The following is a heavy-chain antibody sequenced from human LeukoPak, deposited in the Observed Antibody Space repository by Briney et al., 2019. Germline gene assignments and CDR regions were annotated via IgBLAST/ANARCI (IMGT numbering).Heavy chain of an antibody. V-gene: IGHV4-4*07. Sequence: SETLSLTCTVSGGSISSYYCSWIRQPAGRGLEWIGRIYISGSTNYNPSLKSRLTMSVDTSKNQFSLKLTSVTAADTAVYYCARGGPTTFDIWGQGTMVTVSS. CDR2: IYISGST. CDR1: GGSISSYY. J-gene: IGHJ3*02. CDR3: ARGGPTTFDI.